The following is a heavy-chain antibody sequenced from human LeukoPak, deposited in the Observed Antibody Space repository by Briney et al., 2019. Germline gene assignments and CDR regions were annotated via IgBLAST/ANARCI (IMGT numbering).Heavy chain of an antibody. V-gene: IGHV1-69*13. Sequence: GASVKVSCKASGYTFTSYALSWVRQAPGQGLEWMGGIIPIFGTANYAQKFQGRVTITADESTSTAYMELSSLRSEDTAVYYCALRREGETMAPSGYWGQGTLVTVSS. J-gene: IGHJ4*02. CDR1: GYTFTSYA. CDR3: ALRREGETMAPSGY. D-gene: IGHD4/OR15-4a*01. CDR2: IIPIFGTA.